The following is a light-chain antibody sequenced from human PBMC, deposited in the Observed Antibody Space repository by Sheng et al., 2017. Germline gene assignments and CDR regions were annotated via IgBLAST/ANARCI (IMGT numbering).Light chain of an antibody. V-gene: IGKV1-39*01. CDR2: AAS. CDR3: QQSYKTPG. CDR1: QSINSY. J-gene: IGKJ4*01. Sequence: DIQVTQSPSSLSASVGDRVTITCRTSQSINSYLNWYQKKPGKAPKLLIYAASSLQSGVPSRFSGSGSGTDFTLTIRSLQPEDLATYYCQQSYKTPGFGGGTKVEIK.